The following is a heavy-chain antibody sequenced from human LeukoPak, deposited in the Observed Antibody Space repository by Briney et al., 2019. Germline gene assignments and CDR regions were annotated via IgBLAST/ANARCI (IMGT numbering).Heavy chain of an antibody. J-gene: IGHJ4*02. CDR2: IKQDGSEK. CDR1: GFTFSSYW. Sequence: PGGSLRLSCAASGFTFSSYWMSWVRQAPGKGLEWVANIKQDGSEKYYVDSVKGRFTISRDNAKNSLYLQMNSLRAEDTAVYYCAREPDYDSSGYYSAGFDYWGQGTLVTVSS. CDR3: AREPDYDSSGYYSAGFDY. D-gene: IGHD3-22*01. V-gene: IGHV3-7*01.